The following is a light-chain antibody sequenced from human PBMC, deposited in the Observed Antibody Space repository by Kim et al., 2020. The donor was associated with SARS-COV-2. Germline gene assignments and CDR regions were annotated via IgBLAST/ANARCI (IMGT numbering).Light chain of an antibody. CDR2: KDS. V-gene: IGLV3-1*01. J-gene: IGLJ3*02. CDR3: QAWGSSTAV. CDR1: KLGDKY. Sequence: SYDLTQPPSVSVSPGQTASITCSGAKLGDKYACWYQQKPGQSPVLVIYKDSKRPSGIPERFSGSNSGNTATLTVSGTQAVDEADYYCQAWGSSTAVFGGGTKLTVL.